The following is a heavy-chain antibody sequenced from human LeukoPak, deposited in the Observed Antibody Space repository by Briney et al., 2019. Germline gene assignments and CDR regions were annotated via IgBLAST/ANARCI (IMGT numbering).Heavy chain of an antibody. CDR1: GGSISSYY. CDR3: AREGLGYGDYGFDP. V-gene: IGHV4-59*01. D-gene: IGHD4-17*01. J-gene: IGHJ5*02. CDR2: IYYSGST. Sequence: PSETLSLTCTVSGGSISSYYWSWIRQPPGKGLEWIGYIYYSGSTYYNPSVKSRVTISVDTSKNQFSLKLSTVTAADTAVYYCAREGLGYGDYGFDPWGQGTLVTVSS.